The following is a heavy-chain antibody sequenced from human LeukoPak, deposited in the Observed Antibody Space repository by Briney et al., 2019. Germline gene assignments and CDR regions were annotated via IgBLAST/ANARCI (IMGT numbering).Heavy chain of an antibody. CDR2: MSYDGNNN. V-gene: IGHV3-30-3*01. CDR3: TREWGAAAEY. J-gene: IGHJ4*02. Sequence: GRSLKLSCVTSGFTFLDYAVHWVRQAPGKGLEWVAVMSYDGNNNYYVDSVKGRFTLSRDSSKNTLYLQMNSLRPEDTAVYYCTREWGAAAEYWGQGTLVTVSS. D-gene: IGHD6-13*01. CDR1: GFTFLDYA.